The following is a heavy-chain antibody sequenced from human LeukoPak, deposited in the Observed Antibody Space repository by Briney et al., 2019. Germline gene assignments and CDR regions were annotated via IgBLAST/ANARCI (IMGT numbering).Heavy chain of an antibody. D-gene: IGHD6-19*01. CDR2: IYYSGST. Sequence: PSETLSLTCTVPGGSISSSSYYWGWIRQPPGKGLEWIGSIYYSGSTYYNPSLKSRVTISVDTSKNQFSLKLSSVTAADTAVYYCASYSSGWTWFDYWGQGTLVTVSS. V-gene: IGHV4-39*01. CDR3: ASYSSGWTWFDY. CDR1: GGSISSSSYY. J-gene: IGHJ4*01.